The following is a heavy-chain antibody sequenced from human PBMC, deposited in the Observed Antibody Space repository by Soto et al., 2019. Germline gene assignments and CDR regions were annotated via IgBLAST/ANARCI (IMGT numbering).Heavy chain of an antibody. Sequence: QVQLVQSGAEVKKPGASVKVSCKASGYTFNTYGISWVRQAPGQGLEWMGRISAYNSNTKYAQKLQDRVTMTTDTSTGTAYMELRSLRSDDTAIYYCARRVGSSAWYADFWGQGTLVTVSS. CDR2: ISAYNSNT. V-gene: IGHV1-18*01. CDR1: GYTFNTYG. D-gene: IGHD6-19*01. J-gene: IGHJ4*02. CDR3: ARRVGSSAWYADF.